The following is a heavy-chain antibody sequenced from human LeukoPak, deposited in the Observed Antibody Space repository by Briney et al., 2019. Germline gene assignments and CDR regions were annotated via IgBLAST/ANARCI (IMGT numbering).Heavy chain of an antibody. CDR3: AEPAGEPLTYYFDY. J-gene: IGHJ4*02. D-gene: IGHD1-26*01. V-gene: IGHV3-30*02. Sequence: PGGSLRLSCAASGFTFSSYGMHWVRQAPGKGLEWVAFIRYDGSNKYYADSVKGRFTISRDNSKNTLYLQMNSLRAEDTAVCYCAEPAGEPLTYYFDYWGQGTLVTVSS. CDR2: IRYDGSNK. CDR1: GFTFSSYG.